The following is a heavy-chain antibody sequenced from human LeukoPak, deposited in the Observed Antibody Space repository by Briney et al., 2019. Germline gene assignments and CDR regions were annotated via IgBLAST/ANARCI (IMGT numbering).Heavy chain of an antibody. D-gene: IGHD3-16*02. CDR2: ISYDGSNK. Sequence: PGRSLRLSCAASGFTFSSYGMHWVRQAPGKGLEWVAVISYDGSNKYYADSVKGRFTISRDNSKNTLYLQMNSLGAEDMAVYYCARVLAGYPDAFDIWGQGTVVTVSS. CDR3: ARVLAGYPDAFDI. J-gene: IGHJ3*02. CDR1: GFTFSSYG. V-gene: IGHV3-30*03.